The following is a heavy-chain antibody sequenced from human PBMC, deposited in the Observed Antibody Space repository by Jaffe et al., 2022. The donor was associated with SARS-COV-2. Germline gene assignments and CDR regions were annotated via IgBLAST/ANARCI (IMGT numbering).Heavy chain of an antibody. Sequence: EVQLVESGGGLVQPGGSLRLSCAASGFRFSDYFMGWARQAPGKGLEFVANINEGGTANYHVDAVKGRFTISRDNAENSLYLQMNVVRDEDTAVYYCVRDPAAPGRYQPLDHSANYWGRGTLVTVSS. J-gene: IGHJ4*02. D-gene: IGHD2-2*01. V-gene: IGHV3-7*01. CDR3: VRDPAAPGRYQPLDHSANY. CDR1: GFRFSDYF. CDR2: INEGGTAN.